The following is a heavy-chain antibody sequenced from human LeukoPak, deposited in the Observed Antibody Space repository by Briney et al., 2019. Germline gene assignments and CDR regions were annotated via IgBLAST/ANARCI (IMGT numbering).Heavy chain of an antibody. D-gene: IGHD3-10*01. CDR1: GFTFSSYA. J-gene: IGHJ5*02. V-gene: IGHV3-23*01. Sequence: GGSLRLSCAASGFTFSSYAMSWVRQAPGKGLEWVSGSGSGGSTYYADSVKGRFTISRDNSKNTLYLQMNSLRAEDTAVYYCAKDRGSITMVRGAKPTNWFDPWGQGTLVTVSS. CDR3: AKDRGSITMVRGAKPTNWFDP. CDR2: SGSGGST.